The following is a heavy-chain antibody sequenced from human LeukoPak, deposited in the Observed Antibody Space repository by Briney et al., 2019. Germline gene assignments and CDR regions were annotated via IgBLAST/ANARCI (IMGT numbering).Heavy chain of an antibody. CDR1: GGSVNNNY. CDR3: ARRVVAASYYFDY. V-gene: IGHV4-59*08. D-gene: IGHD2-15*01. Sequence: SETLSLTCTVSGGSVNNNYWGWIRQPPGKGLEWVGYIYSSGSTTYNPSLESRLTISIDTSKNHFSLKLSSVTAADTAVYYCARRVVAASYYFDYWGQGTLVTVSS. CDR2: IYSSGST. J-gene: IGHJ4*02.